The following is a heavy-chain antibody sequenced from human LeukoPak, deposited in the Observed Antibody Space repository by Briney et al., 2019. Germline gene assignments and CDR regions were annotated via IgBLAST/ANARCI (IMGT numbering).Heavy chain of an antibody. D-gene: IGHD6-6*01. CDR1: AFTFSDYS. V-gene: IGHV3-21*01. CDR3: ARRGGSSSMDYYYHYMDV. CDR2: ISGSGIYT. J-gene: IGHJ6*03. Sequence: GGSLRLSCAASAFTFSDYSMNWVRQAPGKGLEWVSSISGSGIYTYYADSVKGRFTISRDNAKNSLYLQMNILRADDTAVYYCARRGGSSSMDYYYHYMDVWGKGTTVTVSS.